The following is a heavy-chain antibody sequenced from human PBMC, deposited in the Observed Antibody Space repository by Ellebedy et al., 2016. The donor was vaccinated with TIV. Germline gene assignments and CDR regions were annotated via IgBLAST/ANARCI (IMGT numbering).Heavy chain of an antibody. Sequence: SETLSLTXTVSGASVNSDNWWAWVRQPPGKGLEWIGEIHHSGPTHYNSSLRGRVTMSVDTSKNLFSLDLTSVTVADTAVYFCVRANSFHWFGPWGQGTLVSVSS. CDR1: GASVNSDNW. D-gene: IGHD4-11*01. CDR3: VRANSFHWFGP. CDR2: IHHSGPT. V-gene: IGHV4-55*02. J-gene: IGHJ5*02.